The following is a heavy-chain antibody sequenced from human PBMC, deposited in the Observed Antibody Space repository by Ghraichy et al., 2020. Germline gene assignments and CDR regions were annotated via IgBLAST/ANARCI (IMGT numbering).Heavy chain of an antibody. Sequence: GESLNISCAASGLIFSDAWMSWVRQAPGRGLEWVGRIKTRSSGGTTDYAAPVKGRFTISRDDYEKTLYLQMNGLKTDDIGVYYCTTLSMTVTHGGDYWGRGTLVTVSS. CDR1: GLIFSDAW. J-gene: IGHJ4*02. D-gene: IGHD4-17*01. V-gene: IGHV3-15*01. CDR2: IKTRSSGGTT. CDR3: TTLSMTVTHGGDY.